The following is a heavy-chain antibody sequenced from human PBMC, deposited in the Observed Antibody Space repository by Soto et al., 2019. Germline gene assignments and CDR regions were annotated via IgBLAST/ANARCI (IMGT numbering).Heavy chain of an antibody. J-gene: IGHJ4*02. CDR1: GFTFSSYA. CDR3: ARDTQVPSSGWGLFFDY. D-gene: IGHD6-19*01. Sequence: QVQLVESGGGVVQPGRSLRLSCAASGFTFSSYAMHWVRQAPGKGLEWVAVISYDGSNKYYADSVKGRFTISRDNSKNTLYLQMNSLRAEDTAVYYCARDTQVPSSGWGLFFDYWGQGTLVTFSS. V-gene: IGHV3-30-3*01. CDR2: ISYDGSNK.